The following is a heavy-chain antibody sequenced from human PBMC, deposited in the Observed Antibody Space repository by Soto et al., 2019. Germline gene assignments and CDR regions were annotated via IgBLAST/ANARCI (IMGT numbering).Heavy chain of an antibody. CDR1: GFTFSSYA. J-gene: IGHJ4*02. V-gene: IGHV3-23*01. CDR2: ISGSGGST. D-gene: IGHD4-17*01. Sequence: EVQLLESGGGLVQPGGSLRLSCAASGFTFSSYAMSWVRQAPGKGLEWVSAISGSGGSTYYADSVKGRFTISRDNSKNPLYLQMTSLRAEDTAVYYCAKVAGDYGSFDYWGQGTLVTVSS. CDR3: AKVAGDYGSFDY.